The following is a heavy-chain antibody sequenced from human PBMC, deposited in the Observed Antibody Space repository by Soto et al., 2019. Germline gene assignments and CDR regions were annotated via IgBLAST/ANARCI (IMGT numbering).Heavy chain of an antibody. V-gene: IGHV1-46*01. D-gene: IGHD6-19*01. CDR1: GSAITRYY. J-gene: IGHJ6*02. CDR3: ARDTSGWSLNGLDV. Sequence: QVDLVQSGAEVKKPGASVTISCKASGSAITRYYIHWVRQAPGRGLEWMGIINPGGGSASYAQKCQDRVNIDKDTSTGTVYMDLRSLRTEDTAVYYCARDTSGWSLNGLDVWGQGTTVNVSS. CDR2: INPGGGSA.